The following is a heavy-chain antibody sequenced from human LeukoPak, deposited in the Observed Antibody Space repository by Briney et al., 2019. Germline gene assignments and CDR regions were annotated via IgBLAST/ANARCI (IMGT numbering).Heavy chain of an antibody. CDR3: TRGGITIFGDYRYYFDY. D-gene: IGHD3-3*01. V-gene: IGHV3-49*04. Sequence: GGSLRLSCTASGFTFGDYAMSWVRQAPGKGLEWVGFIRSKAYGGTTEYAASVKGRFTISRDDSKSIAYLQMNSLKTEDTAVYYCTRGGITIFGDYRYYFDYWGQGTLVTVSS. CDR2: IRSKAYGGTT. CDR1: GFTFGDYA. J-gene: IGHJ4*02.